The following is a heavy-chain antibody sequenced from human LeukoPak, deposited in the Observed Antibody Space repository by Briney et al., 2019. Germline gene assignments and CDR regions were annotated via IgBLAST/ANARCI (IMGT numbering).Heavy chain of an antibody. D-gene: IGHD6-19*01. Sequence: SGGSLRLACAASGFTFSSYAMTWVRQAPGKGLEWVSAFSATDGSAQYAESVEGRFTISRDNSKNTLFLRMNSLGAEDTAVYYCPRQSYASGWNPFDYWGQGILVTVSS. J-gene: IGHJ4*02. CDR1: GFTFSSYA. V-gene: IGHV3-23*01. CDR3: PRQSYASGWNPFDY. CDR2: FSATDGSA.